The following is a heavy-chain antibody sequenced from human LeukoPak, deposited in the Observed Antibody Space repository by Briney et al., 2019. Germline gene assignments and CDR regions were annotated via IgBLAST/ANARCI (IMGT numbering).Heavy chain of an antibody. CDR3: AREVGCSSTSCDDY. CDR2: INPNSGGT. J-gene: IGHJ4*02. Sequence: ASVKVSCKASGYTFTGYYMHWVRQAPGQGLEWMGWINPNSGGTNYAQKFQGRVTMTRDTSISTAYMELSRLRSDDTAVCYCAREVGCSSTSCDDYWGQGTLVTVSS. D-gene: IGHD2-2*01. V-gene: IGHV1-2*02. CDR1: GYTFTGYY.